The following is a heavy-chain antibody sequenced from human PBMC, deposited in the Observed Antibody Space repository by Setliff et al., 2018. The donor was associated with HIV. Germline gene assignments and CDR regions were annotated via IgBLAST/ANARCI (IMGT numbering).Heavy chain of an antibody. CDR1: GDSVSSTDCL. V-gene: IGHV4-39*07. Sequence: PSETLSLTCSVSGDSVSSTDCLWGWVRQPPGMGLQWIVTLYNSEITNYNPSFKNRVTMSVDKSRDYFSLILNSVTAADTAIYYCVRASLPGNHVFFDYWGQGRLVTVSS. J-gene: IGHJ4*02. CDR3: VRASLPGNHVFFDY. CDR2: LYNSEIT.